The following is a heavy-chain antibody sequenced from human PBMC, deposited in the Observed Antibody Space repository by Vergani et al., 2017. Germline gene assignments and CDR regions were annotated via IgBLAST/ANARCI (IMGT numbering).Heavy chain of an antibody. CDR2: IKQDGSEK. J-gene: IGHJ5*02. CDR1: GFTFSACP. CDR3: ARDSGYGDYSS. Sequence: EVQLLQSGGGVIQPGGSVRLSCAASGFTFSACPMSWVRQAPGKGLEWVANIKQDGSEKYYVDSVKGRFTISRDNAKNSLYLQMNSLRAEDTAVYYCARDSGYGDYSSWGQGTLVTVSS. V-gene: IGHV3-7*01. D-gene: IGHD4-17*01.